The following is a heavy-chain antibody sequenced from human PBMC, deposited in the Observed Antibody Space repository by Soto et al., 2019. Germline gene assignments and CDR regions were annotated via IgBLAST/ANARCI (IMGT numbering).Heavy chain of an antibody. V-gene: IGHV3-30-3*01. CDR1: GFTFSSYA. CDR2: ISYDGSNK. CDR3: ARDHAPYYDFWSGYYAGGMDV. Sequence: ALRLSCAASGFTFSSYAMHWVRQAPGKGLEWVAVISYDGSNKYYADSVKGRFTISRDNSKNTLYLQMNSLRAEDTAVYYCARDHAPYYDFWSGYYAGGMDVWGQGTTVTVSS. J-gene: IGHJ6*02. D-gene: IGHD3-3*01.